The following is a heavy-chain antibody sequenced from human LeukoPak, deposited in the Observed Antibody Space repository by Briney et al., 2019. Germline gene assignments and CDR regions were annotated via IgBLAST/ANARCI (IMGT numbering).Heavy chain of an antibody. CDR2: ISGSGGIT. J-gene: IGHJ4*02. V-gene: IGHV3-23*01. Sequence: GGSLRLSCAASGFTFSSCAMNWVRQAPGKGLEWVSGISGSGGITHYADSVRGRFTISRDNAKNSLYLQMNSLRAEDTAVYYCARDRGKWDYYDSSSYHFDSLGYWGQGTLVTVSS. CDR1: GFTFSSCA. D-gene: IGHD3-22*01. CDR3: ARDRGKWDYYDSSSYHFDSLGY.